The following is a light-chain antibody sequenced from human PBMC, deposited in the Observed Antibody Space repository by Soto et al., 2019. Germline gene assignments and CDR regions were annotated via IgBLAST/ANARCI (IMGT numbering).Light chain of an antibody. CDR1: SSDVGGYNY. J-gene: IGLJ1*01. CDR3: SSYTSSSTYV. Sequence: QSVLTQPGSVSGSPGQSITISCTGTSSDVGGYNYVSWYQQHSGKAPKLMIYEVSNRPSGVSNRFSGSKSGNTASLTISGLQAEDEADYYCSSYTSSSTYVFGTGTKVTVL. CDR2: EVS. V-gene: IGLV2-14*01.